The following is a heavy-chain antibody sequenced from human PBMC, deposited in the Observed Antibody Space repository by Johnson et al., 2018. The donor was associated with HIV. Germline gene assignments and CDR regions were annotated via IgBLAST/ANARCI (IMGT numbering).Heavy chain of an antibody. D-gene: IGHD2-15*01. V-gene: IGHV3-20*04. CDR2: INWNGGTP. Sequence: VQLVESGGDVARPGGSLRLSCEASGFTFDEYDIRWVRQAPGKGLEWVSSINWNGGTPGSAASVRDRFSISRDNAKNSLYLQMDSLRAEDTAMYYCARAKDAAYPYDAFDVWGHGTLSPSLQ. J-gene: IGHJ3*01. CDR1: GFTFDEYD. CDR3: ARAKDAAYPYDAFDV.